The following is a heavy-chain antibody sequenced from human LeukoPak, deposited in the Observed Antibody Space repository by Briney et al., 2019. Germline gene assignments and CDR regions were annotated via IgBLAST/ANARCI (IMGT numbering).Heavy chain of an antibody. CDR2: IYYSGST. V-gene: IGHV4-59*12. Sequence: SETLSLTYTVSGGSISSYYWSWIRQPPGKGLEWIGYIYYSGSTNYNPSLKSRVTISVDTSKNQFSLKLSSVTAADTAVYYCARLSKMSPNYYGSGSYLPYFDYWGQGTLVTVSS. CDR3: ARLSKMSPNYYGSGSYLPYFDY. D-gene: IGHD3-10*01. CDR1: GGSISSYY. J-gene: IGHJ4*02.